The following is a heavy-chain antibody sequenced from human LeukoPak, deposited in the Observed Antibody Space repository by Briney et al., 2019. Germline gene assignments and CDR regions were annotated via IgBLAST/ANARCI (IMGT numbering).Heavy chain of an antibody. CDR1: GGSFSGYY. CDR2: INHSGST. CDR3: ARVYGASDI. J-gene: IGHJ3*02. V-gene: IGHV4-34*01. D-gene: IGHD2-8*01. Sequence: SETLSLTCAVYGGSFSGYYWSWIRQPPGKGLEWIGEINHSGSTNYNPSLKSRVTISVDTSKNQFSLKLSSVTAADTAVYYCARVYGASDIWGQGTMVTVSS.